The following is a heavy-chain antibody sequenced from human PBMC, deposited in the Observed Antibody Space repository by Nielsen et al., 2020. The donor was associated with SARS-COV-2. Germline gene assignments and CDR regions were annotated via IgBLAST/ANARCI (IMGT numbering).Heavy chain of an antibody. Sequence: GESLKISCAASGFTFSSYWMSWVRQAPGKGLEWVANIKQDGSEKYYVDSVKGRFTISRDNAKNSLYLQMNSLRAEDTAVYYCARVGSSSWYFAYWGQGTLFTVSA. CDR3: ARVGSSSWYFAY. J-gene: IGHJ4*02. V-gene: IGHV3-7*01. CDR2: IKQDGSEK. CDR1: GFTFSSYW. D-gene: IGHD6-13*01.